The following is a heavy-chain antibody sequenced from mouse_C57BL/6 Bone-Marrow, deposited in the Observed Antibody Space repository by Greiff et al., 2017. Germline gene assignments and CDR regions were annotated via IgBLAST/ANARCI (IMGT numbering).Heavy chain of an antibody. CDR2: ISSGGSYT. J-gene: IGHJ3*01. CDR3: ARHGMVTRAWFAY. D-gene: IGHD2-3*01. Sequence: EVKLMESGGDLVKPGGSLKLSCAASGFTFSSYGMSWVRQTPDKRLEWVATISSGGSYTYYPDSVKGRFTISRDNAKNTLYLQMSSLQSEDTAMYYCARHGMVTRAWFAYWGQGTLVTVSA. V-gene: IGHV5-6*01. CDR1: GFTFSSYG.